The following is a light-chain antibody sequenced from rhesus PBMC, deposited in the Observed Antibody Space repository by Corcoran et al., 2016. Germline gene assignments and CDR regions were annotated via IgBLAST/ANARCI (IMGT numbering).Light chain of an antibody. CDR1: QGINKE. Sequence: DIQMTQSPSSLSASVGDRVTVTCRASQGINKELSWYQQKLGKAPTLLIYGASRLKTGVSSRFSGSGSGTDYTLAISVLQPEDVATYSCLQDYSTPYSFDQGATVEVK. CDR2: GAS. V-gene: IGKV1-94*01. J-gene: IGKJ2*01. CDR3: LQDYSTPYS.